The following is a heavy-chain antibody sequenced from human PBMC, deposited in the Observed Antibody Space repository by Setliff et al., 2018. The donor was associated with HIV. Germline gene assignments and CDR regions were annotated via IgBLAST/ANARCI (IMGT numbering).Heavy chain of an antibody. V-gene: IGHV1-18*04. CDR2: ISVYNGKG. D-gene: IGHD3-22*01. J-gene: IGHJ4*02. CDR3: AATYFYPESSGYYELAY. Sequence: ASVKVSCKASSNTFINDVFNWVRQAPGQGLEWMGWISVYNGKGNYAQKFQDRISMTTDTSTSTVYMELRSLVSDDTAVYYCAATYFYPESSGYYELAYWGQGTLVTVSS. CDR1: SNTFINDV.